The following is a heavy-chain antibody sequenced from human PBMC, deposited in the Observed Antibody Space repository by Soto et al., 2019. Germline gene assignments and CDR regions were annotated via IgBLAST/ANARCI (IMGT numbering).Heavy chain of an antibody. CDR2: ITVGSGNT. V-gene: IGHV1-69*06. D-gene: IGHD3-22*01. Sequence: QVQLVQSGAEVKKPGSSVKVSCKASGGTFSSYAISWVRQAPGQGLEWMGWITVGSGNTNYAQKFQERVTITRDMSTSTAYMDLSNLRSEDTAVYYCAAGDSSGYYGGWGQGTQVTVSS. J-gene: IGHJ4*02. CDR3: AAGDSSGYYGG. CDR1: GGTFSSYA.